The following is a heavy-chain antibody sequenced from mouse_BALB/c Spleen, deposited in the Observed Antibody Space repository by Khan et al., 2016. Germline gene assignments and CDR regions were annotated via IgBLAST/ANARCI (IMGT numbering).Heavy chain of an antibody. CDR2: ILPGSGST. D-gene: IGHD2-14*01. V-gene: IGHV1-9*01. Sequence: QVQLQQPGAELMKPGASVKISCKATGYTFSSYWIEWVKQRPGHGLEWIGEILPGSGSTNYNEKFRGKATFTADTSSSTAYMQLSSLTSEDSAVYYCARNYYRYDYFDYWGQGTTLTVSS. J-gene: IGHJ2*01. CDR1: GYTFSSYW. CDR3: ARNYYRYDYFDY.